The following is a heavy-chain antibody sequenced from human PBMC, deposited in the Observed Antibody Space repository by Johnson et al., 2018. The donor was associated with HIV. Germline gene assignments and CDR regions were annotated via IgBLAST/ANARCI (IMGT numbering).Heavy chain of an antibody. D-gene: IGHD4-17*01. J-gene: IGHJ3*02. CDR2: TQQDGSGK. CDR1: GFTFSDYY. V-gene: IGHV3-7*01. Sequence: MLLVESGGGLVKPGGSLRLSCAASGFTFSDYYMSWIRQAPGKGLEWVAQTQQDGSGKLYVSSLRGRITISRDNAKNSLYLQMNSLRAEDTAMYYCARVGNGDYGWSFDIRGLGTMVTVSS. CDR3: ARVGNGDYGWSFDI.